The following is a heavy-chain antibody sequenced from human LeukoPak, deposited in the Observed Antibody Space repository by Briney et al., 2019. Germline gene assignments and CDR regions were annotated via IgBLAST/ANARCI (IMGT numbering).Heavy chain of an antibody. J-gene: IGHJ5*02. CDR1: GGSISSYY. CDR2: IYYSGST. CDR3: ARAGWNDDWFDP. V-gene: IGHV4-59*01. D-gene: IGHD1-1*01. Sequence: SETLSLTCTVSGGSISSYYWSWIRQPPGKGLEWIGYIYYSGSTNYNPSLKSRVIISVDTSKNQFSLKLSSVTAADTAVYYCARAGWNDDWFDPWGQGTLVTVSS.